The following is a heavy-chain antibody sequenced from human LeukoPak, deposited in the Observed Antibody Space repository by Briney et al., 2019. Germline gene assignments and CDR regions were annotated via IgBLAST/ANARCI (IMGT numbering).Heavy chain of an antibody. J-gene: IGHJ4*02. D-gene: IGHD2-15*01. CDR1: GGSFSGHY. V-gene: IGHV4-34*01. Sequence: SETLSLTCAVYGGSFSGHYWSWIRQPPGKGLEWIGEINHSGSTNYNPSLKSRVTISVDTSKNQFSLKLSSVTAADTAVYYCARDQPRYCSGGSCYSKQDYWGQGTLVTVSS. CDR3: ARDQPRYCSGGSCYSKQDY. CDR2: INHSGST.